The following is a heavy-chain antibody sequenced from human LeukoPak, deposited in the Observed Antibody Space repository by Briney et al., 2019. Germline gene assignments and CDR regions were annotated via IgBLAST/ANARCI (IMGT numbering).Heavy chain of an antibody. CDR3: VAGTYEAFDI. CDR1: GFTFSSYS. J-gene: IGHJ3*02. Sequence: GGSLRLSCAASGFTFSSYSMNWVRQAPGKGLEWVSSISSSSSDIYYADSVKGRFTISRDNAKNSLYLQMNSLRAEDTAGYYSVAGTYEAFDIWGQGTMVTVSS. D-gene: IGHD6-19*01. V-gene: IGHV3-21*01. CDR2: ISSSSSDI.